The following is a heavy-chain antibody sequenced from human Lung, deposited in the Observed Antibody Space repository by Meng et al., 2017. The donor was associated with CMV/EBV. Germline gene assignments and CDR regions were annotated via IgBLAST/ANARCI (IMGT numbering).Heavy chain of an antibody. Sequence: GGSLRLXCAASGFTFSIYWMSWVRQAPGKGLEWVANIKEDGTENNYADSVKGRFTISRDNAKNSLYLQMNSLRAEDTAVYYCARDHPGGYCSDFCYYGMDVXDQGXTVTVSS. CDR1: GFTFSIYW. V-gene: IGHV3-7*01. CDR2: IKEDGTEN. CDR3: ARDHPGGYCSDFCYYGMDV. J-gene: IGHJ6*02. D-gene: IGHD2-2*03.